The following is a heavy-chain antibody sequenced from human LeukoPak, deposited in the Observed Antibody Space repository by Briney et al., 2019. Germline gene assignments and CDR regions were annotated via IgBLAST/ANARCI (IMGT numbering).Heavy chain of an antibody. D-gene: IGHD2-15*01. CDR1: GGSFSGYY. J-gene: IGHJ5*02. CDR2: IKHSGST. CDR3: ARAKRRYCSGGSCPPDNWFDP. Sequence: PSETLSLSCAVYGGSFSGYYWSWIRQPPGKGLEWIGEIKHSGSTNYNPSLKRRVTISVDTSKNQFSLKLSSVTAADTAVYYCARAKRRYCSGGSCPPDNWFDPWGQGTLVTVSS. V-gene: IGHV4-34*01.